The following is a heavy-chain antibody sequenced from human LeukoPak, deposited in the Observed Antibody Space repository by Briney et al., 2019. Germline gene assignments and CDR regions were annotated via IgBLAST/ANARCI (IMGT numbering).Heavy chain of an antibody. CDR1: GYSFTSYW. V-gene: IGHV5-51*01. J-gene: IGHJ6*03. Sequence: GESLKISCKGSGYSFTSYWIGWVRQMPGKGLEWMGIIYPGDSDTRYSPSFLGQVTISADKSISTAYLQWSSLKASDTAMYYCARHTRGSYYYYYYMDVWGKGTTVTVSS. D-gene: IGHD1-26*01. CDR2: IYPGDSDT. CDR3: ARHTRGSYYYYYYMDV.